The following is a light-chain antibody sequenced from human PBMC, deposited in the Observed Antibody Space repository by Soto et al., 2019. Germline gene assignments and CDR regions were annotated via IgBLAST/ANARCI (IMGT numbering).Light chain of an antibody. CDR3: QQYATSPQT. Sequence: EIVLTQSPGILSLSPGDRATLSCRASQSVTGTYLAWYQQKPGQAPRLLIYAASSRASDIPDRFSGSGSGTDFTLTIGRLEPEDFAVYYCQQYATSPQTFGQGTKVEIK. V-gene: IGKV3-20*01. CDR2: AAS. CDR1: QSVTGTY. J-gene: IGKJ1*01.